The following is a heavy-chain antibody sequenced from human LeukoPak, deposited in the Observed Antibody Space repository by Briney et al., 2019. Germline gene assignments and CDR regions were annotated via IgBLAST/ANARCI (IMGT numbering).Heavy chain of an antibody. D-gene: IGHD5-12*01. V-gene: IGHV3-11*04. CDR2: ISSSGSTI. Sequence: GGSLRPSCAASGFTFSDYYMSWIRQAPGKGLEWVSYISSSGSTIYYADSVKGRFTISRDNAKNSLYLQMNSLRAEDTAVYYCARVEYSGWNLEYWGQGTLVTVSS. J-gene: IGHJ4*02. CDR1: GFTFSDYY. CDR3: ARVEYSGWNLEY.